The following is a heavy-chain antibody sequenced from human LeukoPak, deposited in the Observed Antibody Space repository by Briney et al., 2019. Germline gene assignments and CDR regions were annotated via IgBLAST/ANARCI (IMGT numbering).Heavy chain of an antibody. CDR3: AKVALVRGVISHFDY. CDR1: GFSFDDYA. J-gene: IGHJ4*02. CDR2: VSWDGGST. Sequence: GSLRLSCAASGFSFDDYAMLWVRQAPGKGLEWVSLVSWDGGSTYSADSVKGRFTISRDNSKNSLYLQMNGLRAEDTVLYYCAKVALVRGVISHFDYWGQGTLVTVSS. D-gene: IGHD3-10*01. V-gene: IGHV3-43D*03.